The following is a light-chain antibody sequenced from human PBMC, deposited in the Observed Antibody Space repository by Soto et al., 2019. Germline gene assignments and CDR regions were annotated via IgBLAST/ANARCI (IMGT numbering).Light chain of an antibody. J-gene: IGKJ5*01. V-gene: IGKV1-9*01. Sequence: EIQLTQSPSFLSSSVGNRVNINCXASLGIRDYLAWYQQKPGRVPRLLIYSASTLQSGVPSRFSGSGSGTEFTLTISSLQPEDFATYYCQHFKSFPITFGQGTRLEIK. CDR2: SAS. CDR1: LGIRDY. CDR3: QHFKSFPIT.